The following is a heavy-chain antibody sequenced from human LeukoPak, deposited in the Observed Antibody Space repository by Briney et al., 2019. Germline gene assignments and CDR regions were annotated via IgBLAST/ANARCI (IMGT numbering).Heavy chain of an antibody. J-gene: IGHJ4*02. CDR2: IHPGDSET. D-gene: IGHD6-13*01. V-gene: IGHV5-51*01. CDR1: GYSFTTYS. CDR3: ARPDPWSSSQSTFDY. Sequence: GESLKISCKGSGYSFTTYSIAWVRQMPGKGLEWMGIIHPGDSETRYSPSFQGQVTISADESIDTAYLQWSSLRASGTAMYYCARPDPWSSSQSTFDYWGQGTLVTVSS.